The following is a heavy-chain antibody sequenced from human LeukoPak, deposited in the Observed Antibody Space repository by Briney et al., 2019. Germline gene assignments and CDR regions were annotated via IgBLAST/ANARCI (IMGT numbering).Heavy chain of an antibody. D-gene: IGHD5-12*01. V-gene: IGHV3-7*01. CDR1: GFTFSSYW. J-gene: IGHJ4*02. CDR3: ARVEASGYDYGAFDY. CDR2: IKQDGSEK. Sequence: PGGSLRLSCAASGFTFSSYWMSWVRQAPGKGLEWVANIKQDGSEKYYVDPVKGRFTISRDNAKNSLYLQMNSLRAEDTAVYYCARVEASGYDYGAFDYWGQGTLVTVSS.